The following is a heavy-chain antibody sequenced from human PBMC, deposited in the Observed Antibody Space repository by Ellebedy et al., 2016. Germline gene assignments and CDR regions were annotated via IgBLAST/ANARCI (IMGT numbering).Heavy chain of an antibody. D-gene: IGHD6-19*01. V-gene: IGHV4-34*01. CDR1: GGSFSGYY. J-gene: IGHJ4*02. CDR2: INHSGST. Sequence: SETLSLTCAVYGGSFSGYYWSWIRQPPGKGLEWIGEINHSGSTNYNPSLKSRVTISVDKSKNQFSLKLSSVTAADTAVYYCARTGAVALDYYFDYWGQGTLVTVSS. CDR3: ARTGAVALDYYFDY.